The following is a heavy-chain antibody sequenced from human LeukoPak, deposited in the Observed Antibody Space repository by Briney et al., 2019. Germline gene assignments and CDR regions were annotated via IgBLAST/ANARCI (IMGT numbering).Heavy chain of an antibody. Sequence: GTSLRLSCEASGFTFSHFGMHWVRQAPGKGLEWVAVIWSDATNQYYGDSVKGRFTISRDNFKKTVSLQMDSLRAEDTAVYYCAKDAQRGFDNSNSLEHWGQGSLVIVSS. CDR3: AKDAQRGFDNSNSLEH. CDR1: GFTFSHFG. D-gene: IGHD4-11*01. V-gene: IGHV3-33*06. CDR2: IWSDATNQ. J-gene: IGHJ4*02.